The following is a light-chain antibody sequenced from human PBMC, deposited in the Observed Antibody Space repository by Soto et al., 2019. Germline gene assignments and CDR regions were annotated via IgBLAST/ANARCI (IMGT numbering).Light chain of an antibody. J-gene: IGKJ4*01. V-gene: IGKV3-15*01. CDR3: HQYYNWPLT. CDR1: QSISSS. Sequence: EIVMTQSPATLSVSPGERATVSCRASQSISSSLAWYQQKPGQARRLLIHGASTRATGVPATFSGSGSGTEFTLTIDSLQSYDFAVYSWHQYYNWPLTFGGRTKVEIK. CDR2: GAS.